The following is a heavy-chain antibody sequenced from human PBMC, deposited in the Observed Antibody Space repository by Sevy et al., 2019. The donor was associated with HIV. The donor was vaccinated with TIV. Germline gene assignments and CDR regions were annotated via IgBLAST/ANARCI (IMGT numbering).Heavy chain of an antibody. CDR3: ARTFAAAATVPTFYYYYGMDV. V-gene: IGHV3-30*04. CDR1: GFTFSSYA. J-gene: IGHJ6*02. D-gene: IGHD6-13*01. CDR2: ISYDGSNK. Sequence: GSLRLYCAASGFTFSSYAMHWVRQAPGKGLEWVAVISYDGSNKYYADSVKGRFTISRDNSKNTLYLQMNSLRAEDTAVYYCARTFAAAATVPTFYYYYGMDVWGQGTTVTVSS.